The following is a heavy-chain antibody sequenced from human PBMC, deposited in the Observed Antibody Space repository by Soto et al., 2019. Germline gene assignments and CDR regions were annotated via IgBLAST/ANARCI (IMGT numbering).Heavy chain of an antibody. CDR2: IYYSGST. D-gene: IGHD2-2*01. CDR1: GGSISSGGYY. CDR3: ARRHCISTSCYENWFDP. J-gene: IGHJ5*02. Sequence: SETLSLTCTVSGGSISSGGYYWSWIRQHPGKGLEWIGYIYYSGSTYYNPSLKSRVTISVDTSKNQFSLKLSSVTAADTAVYYCARRHCISTSCYENWFDPWGQGTLVTVSS. V-gene: IGHV4-31*03.